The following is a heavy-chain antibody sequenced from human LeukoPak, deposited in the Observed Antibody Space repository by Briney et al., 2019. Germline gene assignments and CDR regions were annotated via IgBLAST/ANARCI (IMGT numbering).Heavy chain of an antibody. Sequence: ASVKVSCKASGYTFTSYHMHWVRQAPGQGLEWMGIINPSGGTTNYAQKFQGRVTITADESTSTAYMELSSLRSEDTAVYYCARNYYGHGGYFDYWGQGTLVTVSS. V-gene: IGHV1-46*01. CDR1: GYTFTSYH. J-gene: IGHJ4*02. CDR2: INPSGGTT. D-gene: IGHD3-10*01. CDR3: ARNYYGHGGYFDY.